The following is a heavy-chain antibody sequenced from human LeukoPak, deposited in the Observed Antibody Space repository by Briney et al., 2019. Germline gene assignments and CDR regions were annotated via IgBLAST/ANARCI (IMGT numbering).Heavy chain of an antibody. CDR2: IIPILGIA. J-gene: IGHJ5*02. D-gene: IGHD2-2*01. Sequence: ASVKVSCKASGGTFSSYAISWVRQAPGQGLEWMGRIIPILGIANYAQKFQGRVTITADKSTSTAYMELSSLRSEDTAVYYCARGTSWQLSWFDPWGQGTLVTVSS. CDR1: GGTFSSYA. CDR3: ARGTSWQLSWFDP. V-gene: IGHV1-69*04.